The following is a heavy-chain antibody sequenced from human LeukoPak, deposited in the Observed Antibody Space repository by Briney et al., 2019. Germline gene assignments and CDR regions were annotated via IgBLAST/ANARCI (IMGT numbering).Heavy chain of an antibody. CDR1: GFSISWYW. D-gene: IGHD6-13*01. V-gene: IGHV4-34*01. J-gene: IGHJ4*02. CDR2: INHSGST. CDR3: ARVGPAVEEQQLVGGYYFDY. Sequence: GSLRLSCAASGFSISWYWMSWIRQPPGKGLEWIGEINHSGSTNYNPSLKSRVTISVDTSKNQFSLKLSSVTAADTAVYYCARVGPAVEEQQLVGGYYFDYWGQGTLVTVSS.